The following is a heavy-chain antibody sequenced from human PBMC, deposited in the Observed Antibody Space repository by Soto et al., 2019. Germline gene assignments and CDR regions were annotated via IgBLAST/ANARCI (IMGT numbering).Heavy chain of an antibody. Sequence: QVQLVQSGAEVKKPGASVKVSCKASGYTFTSYDINWVRQATGQGLEWMGWMNPNSGNTGYARKFQGRVTMTRNTSISTAYRELSSLRSEDSAVYYCARAKVVCSGGSCYSAHWCDPWGQGSLVTVSS. D-gene: IGHD2-15*01. J-gene: IGHJ5*02. V-gene: IGHV1-8*01. CDR3: ARAKVVCSGGSCYSAHWCDP. CDR2: MNPNSGNT. CDR1: GYTFTSYD.